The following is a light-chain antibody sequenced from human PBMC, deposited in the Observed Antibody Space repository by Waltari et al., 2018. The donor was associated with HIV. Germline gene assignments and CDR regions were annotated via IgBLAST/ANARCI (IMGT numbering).Light chain of an antibody. CDR3: CSHAGNFIFA. CDR2: DVN. V-gene: IGLV2-11*01. J-gene: IGLJ1*01. CDR1: SSSVDTF. Sequence: QSALTQPHSVSGSPGQSLTISCAGTSSSVDTFVSWYHQHPGKAPQVIIYDVNNRPAGVPDRFSGAKSGNTAFLTISGLQAEDEAEYHCCSHAGNFIFAFGTGTKVTVL.